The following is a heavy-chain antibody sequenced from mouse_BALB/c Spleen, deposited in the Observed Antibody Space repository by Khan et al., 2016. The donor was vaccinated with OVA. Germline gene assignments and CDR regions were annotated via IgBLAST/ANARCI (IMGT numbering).Heavy chain of an antibody. CDR1: GFTFSGFW. D-gene: IGHD2-1*01. V-gene: IGHV11-2*02. CDR2: INSAGSAI. CDR3: SRYGNDWYFDV. J-gene: IGHJ1*01. Sequence: EVQLLETGGGLVQPGGSRGLSCEGSGFTFSGFWMSWVRQTPGKTLEWIGDINSAGSAINYAPSIKDRFTIFRDNDKSTLYLQMSNVRSADTATXYWSRYGNDWYFDVWGAGTTVTVSS.